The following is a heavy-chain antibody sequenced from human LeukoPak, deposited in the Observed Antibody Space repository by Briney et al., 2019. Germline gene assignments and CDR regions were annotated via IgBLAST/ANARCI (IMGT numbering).Heavy chain of an antibody. J-gene: IGHJ4*02. Sequence: PGGSLRLSCGASGFTFSNSWMNWFRQAPGRLEWVANINHDGSEKNYVDSVEGRFTITRDNTKKSLYLQMNSLGAEDTAVYYCARGTALPGVDYWGQGTLVIVSS. D-gene: IGHD3-10*01. V-gene: IGHV3-7*01. CDR3: ARGTALPGVDY. CDR2: INHDGSEK. CDR1: GFTFSNSW.